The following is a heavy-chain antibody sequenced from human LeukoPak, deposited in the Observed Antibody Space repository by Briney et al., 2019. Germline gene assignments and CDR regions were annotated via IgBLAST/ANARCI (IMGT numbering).Heavy chain of an antibody. J-gene: IGHJ4*02. CDR3: ARDLSGYGGNPGGGSYFDY. CDR1: GDSVSSNSAA. D-gene: IGHD4-23*01. Sequence: SQTLSLTCAISGDSVSSNSAAWNWIRQSPARGLEWLGRTYYRSKWYNDYAVSVKSRITFNPDTSKNQFSLQLNSVTPEDTAVYYCARDLSGYGGNPGGGSYFDYWGQGTLVTVSS. V-gene: IGHV6-1*01. CDR2: TYYRSKWYN.